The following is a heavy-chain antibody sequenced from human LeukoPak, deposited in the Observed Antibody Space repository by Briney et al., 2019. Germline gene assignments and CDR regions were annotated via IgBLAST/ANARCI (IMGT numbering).Heavy chain of an antibody. Sequence: SETLSLTCAVYGGSFSGYYWSWIRQPPGKGLEWIGEINHSGSTNYSPSLKSRVTISVDTSKNQFSLKLSSVTAADTAVYYCASRELDYYDSSGYSEFDYWGQGTLVTVSS. CDR1: GGSFSGYY. CDR2: INHSGST. CDR3: ASRELDYYDSSGYSEFDY. V-gene: IGHV4-34*01. J-gene: IGHJ4*02. D-gene: IGHD3-22*01.